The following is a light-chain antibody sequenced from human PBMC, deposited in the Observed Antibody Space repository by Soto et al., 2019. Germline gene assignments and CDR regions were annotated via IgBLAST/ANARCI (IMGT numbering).Light chain of an antibody. CDR2: DVS. V-gene: IGLV2-14*01. CDR1: SSDVGGYNY. CDR3: SSYTSSSTVV. Sequence: QSALTQPASVSGSPGQWITIPCTGTSSDVGGYNYVSWYQQHPGKAPKLMIYDVSNRPSGVSNRFSGSKSGNTASLTISGLQAEDEADYYCSSYTSSSTVVFCGGTKVTVL. J-gene: IGLJ2*01.